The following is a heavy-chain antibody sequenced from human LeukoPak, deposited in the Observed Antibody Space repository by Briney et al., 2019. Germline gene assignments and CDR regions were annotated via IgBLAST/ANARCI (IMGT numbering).Heavy chain of an antibody. CDR2: ISYDGSNK. D-gene: IGHD2-15*01. CDR3: ARDSPAYCSGGSCFSGGMDV. CDR1: GFTFSSYA. Sequence: QPGGSLRLSCAASGFTFSSYAMHWVRQAPGKGLEWVAVISYDGSNKYYADSVKGRFTISRDNSKNTLYLQMNSLRAEDTAVYYCARDSPAYCSGGSCFSGGMDVWGQGTTVTVSS. J-gene: IGHJ6*02. V-gene: IGHV3-30-3*01.